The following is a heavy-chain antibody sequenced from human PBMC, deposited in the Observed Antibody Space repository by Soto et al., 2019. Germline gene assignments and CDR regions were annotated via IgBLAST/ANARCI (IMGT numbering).Heavy chain of an antibody. D-gene: IGHD3-16*01. CDR1: GYTFTSYG. CDR3: AARVGRLRLGRVMDV. J-gene: IGHJ6*02. Sequence: QVQLVQSGAEVKKPGASVKVSCKASGYTFTSYGISWVRQAPGQGLEWMGWISAYNGNTNYAQKLQGRVTMTTDTSTSTADMELRSLRTDDTSVYYCAARVGRLRLGRVMDVWGQGTTVTVSS. CDR2: ISAYNGNT. V-gene: IGHV1-18*01.